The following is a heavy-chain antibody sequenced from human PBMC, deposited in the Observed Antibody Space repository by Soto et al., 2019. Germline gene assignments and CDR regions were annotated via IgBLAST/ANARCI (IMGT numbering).Heavy chain of an antibody. Sequence: SETLSLTRTVSGGSNSSSSYYWGWIRQAPGKGLEGIGSIYYSGTTYYNPSLKSRVTISVDTSKNKFSLKLSSVTAADTAVYYCARQTSLDSRVYFDYWGPVTLVTVS. CDR1: GGSNSSSSYY. CDR2: IYYSGTT. V-gene: IGHV4-39*01. D-gene: IGHD3-22*01. CDR3: ARQTSLDSRVYFDY. J-gene: IGHJ4*02.